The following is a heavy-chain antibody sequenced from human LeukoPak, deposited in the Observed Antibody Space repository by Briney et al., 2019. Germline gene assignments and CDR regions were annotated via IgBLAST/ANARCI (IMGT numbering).Heavy chain of an antibody. D-gene: IGHD6-19*01. J-gene: IGHJ2*01. CDR3: ARDTQAVAGKRDWYFDL. V-gene: IGHV1-2*04. Sequence: ASVKVSCKASGGTFSSYAISWVRQAPGQGLEWMGWINPNSGGTNYAQKFQGWVTMTRDTSISTAYMELSRLRSDDTAVYYCARDTQAVAGKRDWYFDLWGRGTLVTVSS. CDR2: INPNSGGT. CDR1: GGTFSSYA.